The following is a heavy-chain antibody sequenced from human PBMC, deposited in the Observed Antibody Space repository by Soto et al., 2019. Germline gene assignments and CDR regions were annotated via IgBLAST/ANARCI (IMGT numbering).Heavy chain of an antibody. J-gene: IGHJ4*02. D-gene: IGHD3-22*01. CDR2: IDPSDSQT. CDR3: ARQIYDSDTGPNFQYYFDS. Sequence: GESLQISCKGSGYSFAGYWITWVRQKPGKGLEWMGRIDPSDSQTYYSPSFRGHVTISVTKSITTVFLQWSSLRASDTAMYYCARQIYDSDTGPNFQYYFDSWGQGTPVTVSS. V-gene: IGHV5-10-1*01. CDR1: GYSFAGYW.